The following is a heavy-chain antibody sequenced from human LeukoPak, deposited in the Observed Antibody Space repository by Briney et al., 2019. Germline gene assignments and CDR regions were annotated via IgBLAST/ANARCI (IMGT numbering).Heavy chain of an antibody. V-gene: IGHV3-23*01. CDR2: IYGSGVSI. J-gene: IGHJ4*02. Sequence: PGGSLRLSCVASGVTFKNYVMNWVRQAPGKGLEWLATIYGSGVSISYADSVKGRFTISRDNSNNTLYLQMNSLRAEGTAMYYCAKDLGWELPAEAYWGQGILVTVSS. CDR3: AKDLGWELPAEAY. CDR1: GVTFKNYV. D-gene: IGHD1-26*01.